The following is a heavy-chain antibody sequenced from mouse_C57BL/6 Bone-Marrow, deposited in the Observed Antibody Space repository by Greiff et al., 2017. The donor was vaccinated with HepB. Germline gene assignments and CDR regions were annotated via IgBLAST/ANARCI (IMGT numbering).Heavy chain of an antibody. Sequence: QVQLQQPGAELVKPGASVKMSCKASGYTFTSYWITWVKQRPGQGLEWIGDIYPGSGSTNYNEKFKSKATLTVDTSSSTAYMQLSSLTSEDSAVYYCASRPHYYGSSLPYAMDYWGQGTSVTVSS. CDR2: IYPGSGST. CDR3: ASRPHYYGSSLPYAMDY. V-gene: IGHV1-55*01. J-gene: IGHJ4*01. D-gene: IGHD1-1*01. CDR1: GYTFTSYW.